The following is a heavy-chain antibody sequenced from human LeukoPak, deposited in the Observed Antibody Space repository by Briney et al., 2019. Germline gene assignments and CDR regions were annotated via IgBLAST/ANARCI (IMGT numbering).Heavy chain of an antibody. J-gene: IGHJ4*02. V-gene: IGHV4-34*01. CDR3: ARDRREQLDLLLDY. Sequence: SETLSLTCAVYGGSFSGYYWSWIRQPPGKGLEWIGEINHSGSTNYNSSLKSRVTISVDTSKNQFSLKLSSVTAADTAVYYCARDRREQLDLLLDYWGQGTLVTVSS. CDR1: GGSFSGYY. D-gene: IGHD6-6*01. CDR2: INHSGST.